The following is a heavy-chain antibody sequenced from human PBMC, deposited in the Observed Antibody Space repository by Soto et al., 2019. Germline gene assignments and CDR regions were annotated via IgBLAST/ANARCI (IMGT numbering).Heavy chain of an antibody. V-gene: IGHV4-34*01. D-gene: IGHD1-1*01. CDR1: GGSVSSGSYY. J-gene: IGHJ3*01. CDR2: MSHSGGS. CDR3: ARVERGTATTVVDAFDV. Sequence: QVQLQQWGAGLLKPSETLSLTCAVYGGSVSSGSYYWSWIRQPPGKGLEWIGEMSHSGGSHFNPSLKSLVSMSVDTSKNQFSLQMSSVTAADTALYYCARVERGTATTVVDAFDVWGPGTMVTVSS.